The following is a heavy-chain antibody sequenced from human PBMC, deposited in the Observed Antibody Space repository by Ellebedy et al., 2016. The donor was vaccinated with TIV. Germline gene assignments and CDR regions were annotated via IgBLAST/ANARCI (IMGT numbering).Heavy chain of an antibody. CDR3: ARDFDGSGSRFDC. CDR1: GFTFSDYY. D-gene: IGHD3-10*01. J-gene: IGHJ4*02. V-gene: IGHV3-11*01. CDR2: ISSSGSTI. Sequence: GGSLRLXXAASGFTFSDYYMSWIRQAPGKGLEWVSYISSSGSTIYYADSVKGRFTISRDNAKNSLYLQMNSLRAEDTAVYYCARDFDGSGSRFDCWGRGTLVTVSS.